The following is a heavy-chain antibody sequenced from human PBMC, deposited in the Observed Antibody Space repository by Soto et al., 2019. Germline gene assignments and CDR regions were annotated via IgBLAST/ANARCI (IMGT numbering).Heavy chain of an antibody. CDR1: GFAFSSYW. D-gene: IGHD6-6*01. CDR2: IKQDGSET. CDR3: ARSQLVLDY. Sequence: LRLSCTASGFAFSSYWMTWVRQAPGKGLEWVASIKQDGSETSYVDSVRGRFTISRDNAKYSLYLQMNSLTAEDTAVYYCARSQLVLDYWGQGTLVTVSS. J-gene: IGHJ4*02. V-gene: IGHV3-7*03.